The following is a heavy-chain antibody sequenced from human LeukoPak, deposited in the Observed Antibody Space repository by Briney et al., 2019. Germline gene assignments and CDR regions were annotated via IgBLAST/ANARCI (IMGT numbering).Heavy chain of an antibody. CDR1: GGSISSSSYY. Sequence: SETLSLTCTVSGGSISSSSYYWGWIRQPPGKGLEWIVSIYYSGSTYYNPSLKSRVTISVDTSKNQFSLKLSSVTAADTAVYYCARQMYSSAAFDIWGQGTMVTVSS. CDR3: ARQMYSSAAFDI. V-gene: IGHV4-39*01. J-gene: IGHJ3*02. CDR2: IYYSGST. D-gene: IGHD6-19*01.